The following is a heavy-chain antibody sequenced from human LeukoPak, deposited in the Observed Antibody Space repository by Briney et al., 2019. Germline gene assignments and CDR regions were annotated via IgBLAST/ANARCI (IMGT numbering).Heavy chain of an antibody. J-gene: IGHJ4*02. CDR3: ARAPGDSGYDWAYYFDY. Sequence: PSQTLSLTCTVSGGSISSGGYYWSWIRQHPGKGLEWIGYIYYSGSTYYNPSLKSRVTISVDTSKNQFSLKLSSVTVADTAVYYCARAPGDSGYDWAYYFDYWGQGTLVTVSS. CDR1: GGSISSGGYY. CDR2: IYYSGST. V-gene: IGHV4-31*03. D-gene: IGHD5-12*01.